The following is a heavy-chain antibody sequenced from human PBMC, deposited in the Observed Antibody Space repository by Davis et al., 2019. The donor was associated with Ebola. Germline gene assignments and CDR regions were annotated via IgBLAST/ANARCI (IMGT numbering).Heavy chain of an antibody. D-gene: IGHD3-9*01. CDR2: ISYDGSNK. CDR3: AKGRYYDILTGSPTYYYYGMDV. V-gene: IGHV3-30*18. CDR1: GFTFSSYS. Sequence: GGSLRLSCAASGFTFSSYSMHWVRQAPGKGLEWMAVISYDGSNKYYADSVKGRFTISRDNSKNTLYLQMNSLRAEDTAVYYCAKGRYYDILTGSPTYYYYGMDVWGQGTTVTVSS. J-gene: IGHJ6*02.